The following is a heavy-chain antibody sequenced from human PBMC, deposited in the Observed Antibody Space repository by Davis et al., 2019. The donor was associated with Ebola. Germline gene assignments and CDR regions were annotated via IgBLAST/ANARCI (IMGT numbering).Heavy chain of an antibody. CDR3: AKGLRDYYYYGMDV. Sequence: PGGSLRLSCAASGFTFSSYGMHWVRQAPGKGLEWMAVIWYDGSNKYYADSVKGRFTISRDNSKNTLYLQMNSLRAEDTAVYYCAKGLRDYYYYGMDVWGQGTTVTVSS. CDR2: IWYDGSNK. V-gene: IGHV3-33*06. CDR1: GFTFSSYG. D-gene: IGHD5/OR15-5a*01. J-gene: IGHJ6*02.